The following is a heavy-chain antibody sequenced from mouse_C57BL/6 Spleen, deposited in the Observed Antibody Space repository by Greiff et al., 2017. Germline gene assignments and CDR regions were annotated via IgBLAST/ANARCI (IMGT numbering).Heavy chain of an antibody. CDR1: GYTFTDYE. Sequence: QVHVKQSGAELVRPGASVTLSCKASGYTFTDYEMHWVKQTPVHGLEWIGAIDPETGGTAYNQKIKGKAILTADKSSSTAYMELRSLTSEDSAVYYCTLDSSGSWFAYWGQGTLVTVSA. CDR2: IDPETGGT. CDR3: TLDSSGSWFAY. J-gene: IGHJ3*01. D-gene: IGHD3-2*02. V-gene: IGHV1-15*01.